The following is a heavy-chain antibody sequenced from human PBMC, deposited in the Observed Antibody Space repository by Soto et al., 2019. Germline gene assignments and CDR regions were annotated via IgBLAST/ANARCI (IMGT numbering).Heavy chain of an antibody. D-gene: IGHD1-26*01. CDR2: IYSGGST. CDR1: DFTFSSNY. V-gene: IGHV3-53*01. J-gene: IGHJ6*01. CDR3: AGRVGATNYGMDV. Sequence: GSLRLSCASSDFTFSSNYMNWVRQAPGKGLECVSTIYSGGSTYYADSVKGRFTISRDNSKNTLYLQMNNLRAEDTAVYYCAGRVGATNYGMDVWGQGTTVTVSS.